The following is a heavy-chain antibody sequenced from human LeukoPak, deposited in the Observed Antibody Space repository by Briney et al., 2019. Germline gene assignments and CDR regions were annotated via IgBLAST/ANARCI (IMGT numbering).Heavy chain of an antibody. CDR2: IYSGGRT. J-gene: IGHJ4*02. CDR1: GFTVSSNY. V-gene: IGHV3-53*01. D-gene: IGHD3-22*01. Sequence: PGGSLRLSCAASGFTVSSNYMSWVRQAPGKGLEWVSVIYSGGRTYYADSVKGRFTISRDNSKNTLYLQMNSLRAEDTAVYYCARGGVKYYYDSSGYYFDYWGQGTLVTVSS. CDR3: ARGGVKYYYDSSGYYFDY.